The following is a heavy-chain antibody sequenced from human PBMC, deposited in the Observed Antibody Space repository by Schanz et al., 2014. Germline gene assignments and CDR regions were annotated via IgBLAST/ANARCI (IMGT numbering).Heavy chain of an antibody. CDR1: GYTFTGYY. Sequence: QVQLVQSGAEVKKPGASVKVSCTASGYTFTGYYMHWVRQAPGQGLEWMGWINPNSGGTNYAQNFQGRVTMTSDTSISTAYMELSRLRSDDTAVYYCARDRAYYYESSGDVGYWGQGTLVTVSS. CDR3: ARDRAYYYESSGDVGY. J-gene: IGHJ4*02. CDR2: INPNSGGT. D-gene: IGHD3-22*01. V-gene: IGHV1-2*02.